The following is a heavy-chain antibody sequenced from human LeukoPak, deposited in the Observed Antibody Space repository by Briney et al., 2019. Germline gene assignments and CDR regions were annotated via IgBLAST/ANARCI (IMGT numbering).Heavy chain of an antibody. CDR1: GFTFSSYE. D-gene: IGHD5/OR15-5a*01. J-gene: IGHJ4*02. CDR3: AREGSIVY. Sequence: GGSLRLSCVASGFTFSSYEMNWVRQAPGKGLEWVSAISGSGGSTYYADSVKGRFTISRDNAKNSLSLQMNSLRAEDTAVYYCAREGSIVYWGQGTLVTVSS. V-gene: IGHV3-48*03. CDR2: ISGSGGST.